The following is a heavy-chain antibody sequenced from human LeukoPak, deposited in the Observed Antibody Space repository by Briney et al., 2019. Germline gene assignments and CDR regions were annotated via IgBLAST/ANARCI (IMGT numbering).Heavy chain of an antibody. J-gene: IGHJ4*02. CDR2: IRGDGSMT. CDR3: VSFYETY. V-gene: IGHV3-74*01. CDR1: EFTFSAYW. Sequence: LPGGSLRLSCAASEFTFSAYWMHWVRQAPGKGLVWVSRIRGDGSMTNYADSVKGRFTISRDNAKNTLYLQMNSLRLEDTAVYYCVSFYETYWGRGTLVTVSS. D-gene: IGHD2/OR15-2a*01.